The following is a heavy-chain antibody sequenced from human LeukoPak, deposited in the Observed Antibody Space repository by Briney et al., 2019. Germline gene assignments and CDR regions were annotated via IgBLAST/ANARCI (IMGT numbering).Heavy chain of an antibody. CDR3: ARDIAVAGTDGHGDY. CDR1: GGSFSGYY. CDR2: INHSGST. V-gene: IGHV4-34*01. J-gene: IGHJ4*02. D-gene: IGHD6-19*01. Sequence: KPSETLSLTCAVYGGSFSGYYWSWIRQSPGKGLEWIGEINHSGSTNYNPSLKSRVTISVDTSKNQFSLKLSSVTAADTAVYYCARDIAVAGTDGHGDYWGQGTLVTVSS.